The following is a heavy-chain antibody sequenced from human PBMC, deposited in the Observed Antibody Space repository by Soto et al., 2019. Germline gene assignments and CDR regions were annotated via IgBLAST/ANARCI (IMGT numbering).Heavy chain of an antibody. V-gene: IGHV1-69*02. CDR1: GGTFSSYT. CDR3: ARVVGYSSSWRPHY. J-gene: IGHJ4*02. D-gene: IGHD6-13*01. Sequence: QVQLVQSGAEVKKPGSSVKVSCKASGGTFSSYTISWVRQAPGQGLEWMGRIIPILGIANYAQKFQGRVTITADKPTSTDYMELSSLRSEDTAVYYCARVVGYSSSWRPHYWGQGTLVTVSS. CDR2: IIPILGIA.